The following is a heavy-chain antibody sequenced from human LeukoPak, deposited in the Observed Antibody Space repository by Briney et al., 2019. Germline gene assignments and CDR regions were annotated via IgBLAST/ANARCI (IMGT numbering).Heavy chain of an antibody. V-gene: IGHV4-34*01. CDR3: ARERTSSWYDLYYYYGMDV. D-gene: IGHD6-13*01. CDR2: INHSGGT. CDR1: GGSFSGYY. Sequence: PSETLSLTCAVYGGSFSGYYWSWIRQPPGKGLEWIGEINHSGGTNYNPSLKSRVTISVDTSKNQFSLKLSSVTAADTAVYYCARERTSSWYDLYYYYGMDVWGQGTTVTVSS. J-gene: IGHJ6*02.